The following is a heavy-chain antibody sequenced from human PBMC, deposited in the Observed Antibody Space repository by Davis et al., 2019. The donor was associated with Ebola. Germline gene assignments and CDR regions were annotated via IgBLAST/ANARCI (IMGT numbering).Heavy chain of an antibody. CDR1: GFTFSDYY. D-gene: IGHD6-13*01. V-gene: IGHV3-11*04. CDR3: ARDRGIAAAGMRY. Sequence: PGGSLRLSCAASGFTFSDYYMNWVRQAPGKGLEWVSYISSSGGTMFYADSVKGRFTISRDNTRNSLYLQMNSLRAEDTAVYYCARDRGIAAAGMRYWGQGTLVTVSS. CDR2: ISSSGGTM. J-gene: IGHJ4*02.